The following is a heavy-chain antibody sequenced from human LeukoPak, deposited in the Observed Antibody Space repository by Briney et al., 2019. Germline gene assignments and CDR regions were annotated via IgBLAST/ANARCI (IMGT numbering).Heavy chain of an antibody. CDR3: ARGGTRHLFDY. D-gene: IGHD1-7*01. CDR1: GYTFTSYA. V-gene: IGHV1-3*01. Sequence: GASVRVSCKASGYTFTSYAMHWVRQAPGQRREWMGWINAGNGNTKYSQKCQGRVTITRDTSASTAYMELSSLRSEDTAVYYCARGGTRHLFDYWGQGTLVTVSS. CDR2: INAGNGNT. J-gene: IGHJ4*02.